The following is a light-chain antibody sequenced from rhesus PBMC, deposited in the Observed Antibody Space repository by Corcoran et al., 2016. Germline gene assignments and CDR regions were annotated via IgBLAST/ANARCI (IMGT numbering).Light chain of an antibody. CDR3: QQHNSYPWT. V-gene: IGKV1S14*01. CDR1: QGISNY. J-gene: IGKJ1*01. CDR2: YAA. Sequence: DIQMTQSPSSLSASVGDTVTITCRASQGISNYLAWYQQKPGKAPKPLIYYAANLESGVPSRFSGSGAGTDFTITISSLQPEDLAIYYCQQHNSYPWTFGQGTKVEIK.